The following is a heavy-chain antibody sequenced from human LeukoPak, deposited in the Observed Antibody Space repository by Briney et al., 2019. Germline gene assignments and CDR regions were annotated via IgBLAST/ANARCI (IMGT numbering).Heavy chain of an antibody. Sequence: ASVKVSCKASGYTFTSYYMHWVRQAPGQGLEWMGWINPNSGGTNYAQKFQGRVTMTRDTSISTAYMELSRLRSDDTAVYYCARDSGRGYCSSTSCYPDYWGQGTLVTVSS. CDR3: ARDSGRGYCSSTSCYPDY. CDR2: INPNSGGT. CDR1: GYTFTSYY. J-gene: IGHJ4*02. V-gene: IGHV1-2*02. D-gene: IGHD2-2*01.